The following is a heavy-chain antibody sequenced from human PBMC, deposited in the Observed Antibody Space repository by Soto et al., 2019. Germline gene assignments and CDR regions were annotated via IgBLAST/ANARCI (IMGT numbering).Heavy chain of an antibody. Sequence: EVQLVESGGGLVQPGGSLRLSCAASGFAFSSHWMSWVRQAPGKGLEWVANIKQDGSEKYYGDSVRGRFTISKDNAENSLYLQMNSLRAEDTAVYYCARGGRAVNPVVFPTDYWGQGTLVTVSS. J-gene: IGHJ4*02. V-gene: IGHV3-7*04. D-gene: IGHD1-26*01. CDR2: IKQDGSEK. CDR3: ARGGRAVNPVVFPTDY. CDR1: GFAFSSHW.